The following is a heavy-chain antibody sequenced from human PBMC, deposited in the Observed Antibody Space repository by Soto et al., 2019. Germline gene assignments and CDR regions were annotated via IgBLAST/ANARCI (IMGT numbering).Heavy chain of an antibody. D-gene: IGHD7-27*01. CDR3: ARDRSAGQPGDYYYYYYMDV. CDR2: IKQDGSEK. Sequence: GGSLRLSCAASGFTFSSYWMSWVRQAPGKGLEWVANIKQDGSEKYYEDSVKGRFTISRDNAKNSLYLQMNSLRAEDTAVYYCARDRSAGQPGDYYYYYYMDVWGKGTTVTVSS. V-gene: IGHV3-7*01. CDR1: GFTFSSYW. J-gene: IGHJ6*03.